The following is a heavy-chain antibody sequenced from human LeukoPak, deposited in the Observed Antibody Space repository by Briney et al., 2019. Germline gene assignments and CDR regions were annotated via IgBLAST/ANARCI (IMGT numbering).Heavy chain of an antibody. CDR1: GYTFTGYY. Sequence: ASVKVSCKASGYTFTGYYMHWVRQAPGQGLEWMGWIYPNSGGTNYAQKFQGRVTMTRDTSISTAYMELSRLRSDDTAVYYCARSDQLLYYYYYMDVWGKGTTVTVSS. D-gene: IGHD2-2*01. J-gene: IGHJ6*03. CDR2: IYPNSGGT. V-gene: IGHV1-2*02. CDR3: ARSDQLLYYYYYMDV.